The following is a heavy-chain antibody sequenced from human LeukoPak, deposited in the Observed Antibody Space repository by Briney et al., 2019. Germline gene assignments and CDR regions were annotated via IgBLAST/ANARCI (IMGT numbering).Heavy chain of an antibody. CDR1: GFTFSSYW. D-gene: IGHD2-2*02. V-gene: IGHV3-23*01. CDR2: ISGSGGST. J-gene: IGHJ5*02. CDR3: AKGGVPAAIRCWFDP. Sequence: GGSLRLSCAASGFTFSSYWMHWVRQAPGKGLEWISAISGSGGSTYYADSVKGRFTISRDNSKNTLYLQMNSLRAEDTAVYYCAKGGVPAAIRCWFDPWGQGTLVTVSS.